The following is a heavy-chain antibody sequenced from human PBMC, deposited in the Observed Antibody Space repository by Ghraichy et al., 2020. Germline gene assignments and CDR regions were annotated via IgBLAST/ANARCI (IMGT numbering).Heavy chain of an antibody. J-gene: IGHJ4*02. Sequence: GGSLRLSCAASGFTFNSNSMNWVRQAPGKGLEWVSYISSSSRTIYYADSVKGRFTISRDNAKNSLYLQMNSLRDEDTAVYYCARERIVGASREPAFYHWGQGTLVTVSS. D-gene: IGHD1-26*01. V-gene: IGHV3-48*02. CDR1: GFTFNSNS. CDR2: ISSSSRTI. CDR3: ARERIVGASREPAFYH.